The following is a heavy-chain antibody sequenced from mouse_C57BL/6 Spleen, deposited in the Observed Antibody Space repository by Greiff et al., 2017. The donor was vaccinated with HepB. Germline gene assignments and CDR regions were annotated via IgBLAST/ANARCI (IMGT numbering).Heavy chain of an antibody. CDR1: GYTFTSYW. J-gene: IGHJ3*01. Sequence: VQLQQPGAELVRPGTSVKLSCKASGYTFTSYWMHWVKQRPGQGLEWIGVIDPSDSYTNYNQKFKGKATLTVDTSSSTAYMQLSSLTSEDSAVYYCASPPYAEFAYWGQGTLVTVSA. CDR2: IDPSDSYT. V-gene: IGHV1-59*01. D-gene: IGHD2-12*01. CDR3: ASPPYAEFAY.